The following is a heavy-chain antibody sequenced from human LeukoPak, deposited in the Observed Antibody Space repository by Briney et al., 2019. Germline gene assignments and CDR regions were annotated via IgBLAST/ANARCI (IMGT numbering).Heavy chain of an antibody. CDR2: ISSDGTTT. Sequence: GGSLRLSRAVSGFTFSNDWMHWVRQAPGKGLVWVSRISSDGTTTNYADSVKGRFTISRDNAKNTLYLQMDSLRVEDTAVYYCAGRWSFDYWGQGTLVTVSS. CDR3: AGRWSFDY. CDR1: GFTFSNDW. D-gene: IGHD2-15*01. V-gene: IGHV3-74*01. J-gene: IGHJ4*02.